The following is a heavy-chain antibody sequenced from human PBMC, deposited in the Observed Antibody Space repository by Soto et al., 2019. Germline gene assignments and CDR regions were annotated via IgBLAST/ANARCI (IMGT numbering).Heavy chain of an antibody. CDR3: ARDANPLADYDAFDI. CDR2: ISAYNGNT. V-gene: IGHV1-18*01. Sequence: GASVKVSCKASGYTFTSYGISWVRXAPGQGLEWMGWISAYNGNTNYAQKLQGRVTMTTDTSTSTAYMELRSLRSDDTAVYYCARDANPLADYDAFDIWGQGTMVTVSS. J-gene: IGHJ3*02. D-gene: IGHD2-8*01. CDR1: GYTFTSYG.